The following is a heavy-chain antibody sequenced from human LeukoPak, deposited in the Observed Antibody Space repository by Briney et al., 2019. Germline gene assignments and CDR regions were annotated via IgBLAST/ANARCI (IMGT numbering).Heavy chain of an antibody. D-gene: IGHD3-22*01. CDR3: ARGGLYYYDSSTTHGGSSNPDY. J-gene: IGHJ4*02. V-gene: IGHV1-69*04. CDR1: GGTFSSYA. CDR2: IIPILGIA. Sequence: SVKVSCKASGGTFSSYAISWVRQAPGQGLEWMGRIIPILGIANYAQKFQGRVTITADKSTSTAYMELSSLRSEDTAVYYCARGGLYYYDSSTTHGGSSNPDYWGQGTLVTVSS.